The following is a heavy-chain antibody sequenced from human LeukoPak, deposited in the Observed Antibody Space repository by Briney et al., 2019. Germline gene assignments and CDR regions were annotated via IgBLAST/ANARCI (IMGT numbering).Heavy chain of an antibody. CDR1: GFTFSSYS. J-gene: IGHJ5*02. CDR2: IKQDGSEK. V-gene: IGHV3-7*01. Sequence: GGSLRLSCAASGFTFSSYSMNWVRQAPGKGLEWVANIKQDGSEKFYVDSVKGRFTISRDNAKKSLFLQMNSLRVEDTAVYYCARDFPPGIRELRRFDPWGQGTLVTVSS. CDR3: ARDFPPGIRELRRFDP. D-gene: IGHD3-10*01.